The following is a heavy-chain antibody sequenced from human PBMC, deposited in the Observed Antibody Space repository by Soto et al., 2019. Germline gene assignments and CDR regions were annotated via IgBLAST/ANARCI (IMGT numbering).Heavy chain of an antibody. J-gene: IGHJ6*02. CDR2: IDPSDSYT. D-gene: IGHD2-2*01. V-gene: IGHV5-10-1*01. CDR3: ASHLRIGYCSSTSCNYGMDV. Sequence: GESLKISCKGSGYSFTSYWISWVRQMPGKGLEWMGRIDPSDSYTNYSPSFQGHVTISADKSISTAYLQWSSLKASDTAMYYCASHLRIGYCSSTSCNYGMDVWGQGTTVTVSS. CDR1: GYSFTSYW.